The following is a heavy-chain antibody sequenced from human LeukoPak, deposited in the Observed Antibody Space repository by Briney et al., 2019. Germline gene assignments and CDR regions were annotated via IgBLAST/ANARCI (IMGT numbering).Heavy chain of an antibody. CDR3: ARDTADYYDSSGYPNDAFDI. CDR1: GGSISSSSYY. J-gene: IGHJ3*02. V-gene: IGHV4-39*02. CDR2: IYYSGST. Sequence: SETLSLTCTVSGGSISSSSYYWGWIRQPPGKGLEWIGSIYYSGSTYYNPSLKSRVTISVDTSKNQFSLKLSSVTAADTAVYYCARDTADYYDSSGYPNDAFDIWGQGTMVTVSS. D-gene: IGHD3-22*01.